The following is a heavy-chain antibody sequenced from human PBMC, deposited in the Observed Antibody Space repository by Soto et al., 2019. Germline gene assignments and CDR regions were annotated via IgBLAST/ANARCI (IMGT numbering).Heavy chain of an antibody. CDR2: ISYDGSNK. J-gene: IGHJ6*02. V-gene: IGHV3-30*18. CDR1: GFTFSSHG. Sequence: GGSLRLSCAASGFTFSSHGMHWVRQAPGKGLEWVAVISYDGSNKYYADSVKGRFTISRDNSKNTLYLQMNSLRAEDTAVYYSAKGPLVPYYYYGMDVWGQGTTVTVSS. CDR3: AKGPLVPYYYYGMDV.